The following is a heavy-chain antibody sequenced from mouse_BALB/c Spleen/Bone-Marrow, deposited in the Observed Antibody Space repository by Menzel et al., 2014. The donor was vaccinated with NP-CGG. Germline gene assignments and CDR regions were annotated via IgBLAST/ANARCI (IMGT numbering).Heavy chain of an antibody. CDR2: IDPANGNT. CDR3: ARNGNYGAWFAY. J-gene: IGHJ3*01. V-gene: IGHV14-3*02. Sequence: DVLLVESGAELVKPGASVKLSCTASGFNIKDTYMHWVKQRPEQGLEWIGRIDPANGNTKYDPKFQGKATITADTSSNTAYLQLSSLTSEDTAVYYCARNGNYGAWFAYWGQGTLVTVSA. CDR1: GFNIKDTY. D-gene: IGHD2-1*01.